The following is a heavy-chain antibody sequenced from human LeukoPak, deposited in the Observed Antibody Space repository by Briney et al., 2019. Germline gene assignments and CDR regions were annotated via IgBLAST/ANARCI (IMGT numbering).Heavy chain of an antibody. CDR2: ISSSGTYI. J-gene: IGHJ4*02. V-gene: IGHV3-21*01. CDR3: ARGAYSSDWQLDY. D-gene: IGHD6-19*01. CDR1: GFTFGSYN. Sequence: PGGSLRLSCAASGFTFGSYNMNWVRQTPGKGLEWVSSISSSGTYIYYADSVKGRFTISRDNAKNSLYLQMNSLRAEDTAVYYCARGAYSSDWQLDYWGQGTLVTVSS.